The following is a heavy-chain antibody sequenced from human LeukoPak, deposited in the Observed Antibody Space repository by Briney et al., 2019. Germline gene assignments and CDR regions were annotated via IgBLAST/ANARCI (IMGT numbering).Heavy chain of an antibody. V-gene: IGHV1-2*02. Sequence: ASAKVPCKASGYTFTGYYMHWVRQAPGQGLEWMGWINPNSGGTNYAQKFQGRVTMTRDTSISTAYMELRSLRSDDTAVYYCARYPDYGGEFDYWGQGTLVTVSS. CDR1: GYTFTGYY. D-gene: IGHD4-23*01. CDR3: ARYPDYGGEFDY. CDR2: INPNSGGT. J-gene: IGHJ4*02.